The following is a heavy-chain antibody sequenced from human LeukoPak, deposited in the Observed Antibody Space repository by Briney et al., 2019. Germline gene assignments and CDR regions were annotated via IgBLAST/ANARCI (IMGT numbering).Heavy chain of an antibody. D-gene: IGHD1-7*01. J-gene: IGHJ6*03. Sequence: PGGSLRLSCAASGFTFSSYAMSWVRQAPGKGLEWVSAISGSGGSTYYADSVKGRFTISRDNSKNTLYLQMNSLRDDDTAVYYCAKRRGLELTYYYHMDVWGKGTTVTVSS. CDR2: ISGSGGST. V-gene: IGHV3-23*01. CDR3: AKRRGLELTYYYHMDV. CDR1: GFTFSSYA.